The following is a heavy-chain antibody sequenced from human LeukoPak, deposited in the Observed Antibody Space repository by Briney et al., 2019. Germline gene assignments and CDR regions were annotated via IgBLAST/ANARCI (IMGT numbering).Heavy chain of an antibody. J-gene: IGHJ4*02. V-gene: IGHV3-21*01. Sequence: PGGSLRLSCAASGFTFSSYSMNWVRQAPGKGLEWVSSISSSSSYIYYADSVKGRFTISRDNAKNSLYLQMNSLRAEDTAVYYCARGSNFISYYYDSSGYSPFGYWGQGTLVTVSS. CDR2: ISSSSSYI. CDR1: GFTFSSYS. D-gene: IGHD3-22*01. CDR3: ARGSNFISYYYDSSGYSPFGY.